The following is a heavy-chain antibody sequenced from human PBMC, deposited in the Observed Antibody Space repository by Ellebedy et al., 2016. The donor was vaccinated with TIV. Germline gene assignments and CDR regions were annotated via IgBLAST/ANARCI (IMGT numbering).Heavy chain of an antibody. V-gene: IGHV3-66*01. Sequence: GESLKISCAASGFTFSSYWMSWVRQAPGKGLEWVSLIDRSGSTFYADAVKGRFTISRDNSKNTLNLQMNSLRAEDTAVYYCAVSGYSGYDFYLAIMDVWGQGTAVTVSS. CDR3: AVSGYSGYDFYLAIMDV. CDR1: GFTFSSYW. J-gene: IGHJ6*02. D-gene: IGHD5-12*01. CDR2: IDRSGST.